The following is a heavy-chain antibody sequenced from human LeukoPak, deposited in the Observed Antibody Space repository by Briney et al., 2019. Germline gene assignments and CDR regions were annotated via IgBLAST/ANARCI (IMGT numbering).Heavy chain of an antibody. CDR1: GGSISSGGYS. V-gene: IGHV4-61*08. D-gene: IGHD3-22*01. Sequence: PSETLSLTCAVPGGSISSGGYSWSWIRQPPGKGLEWIGYIYYSGSTNYNPSLKSRVTISVDTSKNQFSLKLSSVTAADTAVYYCARGYYDSSGYYYPDYWGQGTLVTVSS. J-gene: IGHJ4*02. CDR3: ARGYYDSSGYYYPDY. CDR2: IYYSGST.